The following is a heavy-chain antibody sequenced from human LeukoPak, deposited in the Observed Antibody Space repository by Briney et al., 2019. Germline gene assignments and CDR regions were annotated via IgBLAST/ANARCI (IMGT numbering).Heavy chain of an antibody. CDR1: GFTFSDYY. Sequence: GGSLRLSCAASGFTFSDYYMSWIRQAPGKGLEWVSYISSSGSTIYYADSVKGRFTISRDNAKNSLYLQMNSLRAEDTAVYYCARGSRITMIVDRDQYFDYWGQGTLVTVSS. V-gene: IGHV3-11*01. CDR3: ARGSRITMIVDRDQYFDY. CDR2: ISSSGSTI. J-gene: IGHJ4*02. D-gene: IGHD3-22*01.